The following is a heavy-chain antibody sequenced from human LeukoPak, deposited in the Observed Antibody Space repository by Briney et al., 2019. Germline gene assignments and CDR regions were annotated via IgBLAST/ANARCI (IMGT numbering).Heavy chain of an antibody. CDR3: ASLNWNDNWFDP. CDR1: GFTFSSYS. V-gene: IGHV4-34*08. J-gene: IGHJ5*02. CDR2: INHSGST. D-gene: IGHD1-1*01. Sequence: GSLRLSCAASGFTFSSYSMNWVRQPPGKGLEWIGEINHSGSTNYNPSLKSRVTISVDTSKNQFSLKLSSVTAADTAVYYCASLNWNDNWFDPWGQGTLVTVSS.